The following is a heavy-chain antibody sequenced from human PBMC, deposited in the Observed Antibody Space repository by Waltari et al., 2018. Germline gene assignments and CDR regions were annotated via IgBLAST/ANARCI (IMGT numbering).Heavy chain of an antibody. J-gene: IGHJ4*02. V-gene: IGHV3-30-3*01. D-gene: IGHD4-17*01. CDR2: ISYDGSNK. CDR1: GFTFSSYA. Sequence: QVQLVESGGGVVQPGRSLRLSCAASGFTFSSYAMHWVRQAPGKGLEWVAVISYDGSNKYYADSVKGRFTISRDNSKNTLYLQMNSLRAEDTAVYYCARSPPLYGDYEGPDYWGQGTLVTVSS. CDR3: ARSPPLYGDYEGPDY.